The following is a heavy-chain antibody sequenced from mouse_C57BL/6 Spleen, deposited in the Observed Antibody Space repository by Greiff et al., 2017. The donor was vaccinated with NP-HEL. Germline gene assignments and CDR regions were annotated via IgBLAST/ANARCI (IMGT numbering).Heavy chain of an antibody. D-gene: IGHD1-1*01. Sequence: VQLQQPGAELVRPGSSVKLSCKASGYTFTSYWMHWVKQRPIQGLEWIGNIDPSDSETHYNQKFKDKATLTVDKSSSTAYMQLSSLTSEDSAVYYCARRVTGYGSSYFDYWGQGTTLTVSS. CDR3: ARRVTGYGSSYFDY. V-gene: IGHV1-52*01. CDR2: IDPSDSET. CDR1: GYTFTSYW. J-gene: IGHJ2*01.